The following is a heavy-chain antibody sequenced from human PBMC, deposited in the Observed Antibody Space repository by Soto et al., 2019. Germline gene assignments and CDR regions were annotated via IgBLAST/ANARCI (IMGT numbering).Heavy chain of an antibody. CDR3: ARGGSITIFGVVTPYYYYGMDV. V-gene: IGHV1-2*04. CDR2: INPNSGGT. D-gene: IGHD3-3*01. CDR1: GYTFTSYY. J-gene: IGHJ6*02. Sequence: ASVKVSCKASGYTFTSYYMHWVRQAPGQGLEWMGIINPNSGGTNYAQKFQGWVTMTRDTSISTAYMELSRLRSDDTAVYYCARGGSITIFGVVTPYYYYGMDVWGQGTTVTVSS.